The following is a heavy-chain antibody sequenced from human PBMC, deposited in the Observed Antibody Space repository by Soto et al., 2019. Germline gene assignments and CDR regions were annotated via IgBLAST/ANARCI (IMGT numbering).Heavy chain of an antibody. Sequence: QVQLVESGGGVVQPGRSLRLSCAASGFTFSSYGMHWVRQAPGKGLEWVAVIWYDGSNKYYADSVKGRFTISRDNSKNTLYLQMNSLRAEDTAVYYCARGGSYYSRFYYYYGMDVWGQGTTVTVSS. D-gene: IGHD1-26*01. CDR2: IWYDGSNK. J-gene: IGHJ6*02. CDR3: ARGGSYYSRFYYYYGMDV. V-gene: IGHV3-33*01. CDR1: GFTFSSYG.